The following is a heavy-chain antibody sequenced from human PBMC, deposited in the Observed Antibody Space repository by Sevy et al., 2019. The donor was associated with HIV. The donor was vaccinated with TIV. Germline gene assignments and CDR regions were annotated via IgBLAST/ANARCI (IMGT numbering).Heavy chain of an antibody. CDR1: GFTFSKYG. D-gene: IGHD3-22*01. Sequence: GGSLRLSCAASGFTFSKYGMHWVRQAPGKGLEWVALIWYDGSNKYYADSVKGRFTISRDNSKNTLYLQMNSLRAEDTAVYYCVRVADYYDSSGANWDYWGQGTLVTVSS. CDR2: IWYDGSNK. V-gene: IGHV3-33*01. CDR3: VRVADYYDSSGANWDY. J-gene: IGHJ4*02.